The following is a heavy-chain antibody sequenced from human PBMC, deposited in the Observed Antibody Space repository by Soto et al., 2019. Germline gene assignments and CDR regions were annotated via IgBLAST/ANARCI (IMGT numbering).Heavy chain of an antibody. Sequence: VSCKVSGYTLTELSMHWVRQAPGKGLEWMGGFDPEDGETIYAQKFQGRVTMTEDTSTDTAYMELSSLRSEDTAVYYCATTLAVAAPFDYWGQGTLVTVSS. V-gene: IGHV1-24*01. D-gene: IGHD6-19*01. CDR1: GYTLTELS. CDR3: ATTLAVAAPFDY. J-gene: IGHJ4*02. CDR2: FDPEDGET.